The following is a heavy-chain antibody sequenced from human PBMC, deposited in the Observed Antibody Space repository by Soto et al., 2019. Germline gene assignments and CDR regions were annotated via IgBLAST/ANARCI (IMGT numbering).Heavy chain of an antibody. CDR3: PRYSSSSLTLDY. D-gene: IGHD6-6*01. Sequence: EVQLVESGGGLVQPGGSLRLSCAASGFTFSSYWMHWVRQAPGKGLVWVSRINSDGSSTSYADSVKGRFTISRDKAKNTLYLQMNSLRAEDTAVYYCPRYSSSSLTLDYWCQGTLVTVSS. CDR1: GFTFSSYW. J-gene: IGHJ4*02. V-gene: IGHV3-74*01. CDR2: INSDGSST.